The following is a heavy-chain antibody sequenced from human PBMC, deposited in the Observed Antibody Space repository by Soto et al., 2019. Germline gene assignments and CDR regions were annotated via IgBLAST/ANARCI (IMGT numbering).Heavy chain of an antibody. CDR1: GASISSRDYY. Sequence: SETLSLTCSVSGASISSRDYYWGWIRQTPGKGLEWIGNIDYNGVTYYNPSLKSRVTVSKDTSKNQFSLKVAPVTAADTAIYYCGRVMIGTSRHTDSDYWGQGTQVTVSS. CDR2: IDYNGVT. V-gene: IGHV4-39*01. D-gene: IGHD2-2*01. J-gene: IGHJ4*02. CDR3: GRVMIGTSRHTDSDY.